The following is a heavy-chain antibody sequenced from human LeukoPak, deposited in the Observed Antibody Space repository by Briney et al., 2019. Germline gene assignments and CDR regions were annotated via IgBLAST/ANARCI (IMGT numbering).Heavy chain of an antibody. CDR2: ISSSSSYI. V-gene: IGHV3-21*01. J-gene: IGHJ4*02. CDR3: TRDIAAAGFFDY. Sequence: GGSLRLSCAASGFTFSSYSMNWVRQAPGKGLEWVSSISSSSSYIYYADSVKGRFTISRDNAKNSLYLQMNSLRAEDTAVYYCTRDIAAAGFFDYWGQGTLVTVSS. D-gene: IGHD6-13*01. CDR1: GFTFSSYS.